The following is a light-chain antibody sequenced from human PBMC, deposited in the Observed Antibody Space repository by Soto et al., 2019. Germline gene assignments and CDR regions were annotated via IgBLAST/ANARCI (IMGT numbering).Light chain of an antibody. J-gene: IGKJ1*01. CDR1: QSVSSSY. Sequence: EIVLTQSPGTLSLTPGERATLSCRASQSVSSSYFAWYQQKPGQAPRLLIYGASSRATGIPDRFSGSGSGTDFTLTISRLEPEDFAVYYGQQYGSSQGTFGQGTKVEIK. CDR3: QQYGSSQGT. V-gene: IGKV3-20*01. CDR2: GAS.